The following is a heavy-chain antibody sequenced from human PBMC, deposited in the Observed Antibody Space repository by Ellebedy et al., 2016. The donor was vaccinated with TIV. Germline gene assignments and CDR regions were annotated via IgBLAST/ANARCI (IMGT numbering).Heavy chain of an antibody. D-gene: IGHD6-19*01. Sequence: SVKGRFTISRGNAKNSLYLQMNSLRDEDTAVYYCATRVVVAGGLDYWGQGTLVTVSS. V-gene: IGHV3-11*06. J-gene: IGHJ4*02. CDR3: ATRVVVAGGLDY.